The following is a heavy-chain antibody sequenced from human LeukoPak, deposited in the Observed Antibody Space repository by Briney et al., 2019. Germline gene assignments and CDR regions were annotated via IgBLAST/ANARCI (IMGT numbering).Heavy chain of an antibody. CDR3: ARRIRFLEWLSHSNWFDP. V-gene: IGHV4-39*01. D-gene: IGHD3-3*01. CDR2: IYYSGST. J-gene: IGHJ5*02. CDR1: GGSISSSSYY. Sequence: PSETLSLTCTVSGGSISSSSYYWGWIRQPPGKGLEWIGSIYYSGSTYYNPSLKSRVTISVDTSKNQFSLKLSSVTAADTAVYYCARRIRFLEWLSHSNWFDPWGQGTLVTVSS.